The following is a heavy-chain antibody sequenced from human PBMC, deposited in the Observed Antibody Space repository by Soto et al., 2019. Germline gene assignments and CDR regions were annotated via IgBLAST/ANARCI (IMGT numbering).Heavy chain of an antibody. CDR3: AKDKGVFNWATSYFDY. CDR1: GFTFSNYA. CDR2: TSYDGNNE. Sequence: GGSLRLSCAASGFTFSNYAMHWVRQAPGKGLEWVALTSYDGNNEYYTDSVKGRFTISRDNSKNTLFLQTNSPRPEDTAVYYCAKDKGVFNWATSYFDYWGQGALVTVSS. D-gene: IGHD1-1*01. J-gene: IGHJ4*02. V-gene: IGHV3-30*18.